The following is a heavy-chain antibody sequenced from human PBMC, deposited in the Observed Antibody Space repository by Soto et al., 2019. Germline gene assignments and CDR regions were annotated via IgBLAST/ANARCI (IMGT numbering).Heavy chain of an antibody. CDR2: INHSGST. V-gene: IGHV4-34*01. J-gene: IGHJ4*02. CDR3: ARVFGYDSSRPDTGLPFYFDY. Sequence: SETLSLTCAVYGGSFSGYYWSWIRQPPGKXLEWIGEINHSGSTNYNPSLKSRVAISVDTSKNQFSLKLSSVTAADTAVYYCARVFGYDSSRPDTGLPFYFDYWGQGTLVTVSS. D-gene: IGHD3-22*01. CDR1: GGSFSGYY.